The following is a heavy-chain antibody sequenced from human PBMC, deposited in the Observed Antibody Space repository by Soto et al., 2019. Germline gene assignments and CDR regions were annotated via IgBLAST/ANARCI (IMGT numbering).Heavy chain of an antibody. CDR1: GGSISSYY. J-gene: IGHJ3*02. Sequence: SETLSFTCAFSGGSISSYYWSWIRQPPGKGLEWIGYIYGSGNTNYNPSLNSRVIISIDTSQNQLSLKLTSVTAADTAVYYCARPHGGPYAFDIWGRGTMVTVSS. CDR2: IYGSGNT. D-gene: IGHD3-10*01. CDR3: ARPHGGPYAFDI. V-gene: IGHV4-59*01.